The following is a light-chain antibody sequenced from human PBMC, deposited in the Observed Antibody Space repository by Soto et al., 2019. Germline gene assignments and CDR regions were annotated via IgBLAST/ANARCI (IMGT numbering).Light chain of an antibody. CDR1: RNIGRF. V-gene: IGKV1-39*01. CDR3: QQSFTTPLT. Sequence: DIPMTQSPSSMYASXGDRVTIDCRSRRNIGRFLNRHQQKPGTAPNFXXNVASTLRGGVPPRFSGSGSGTDFNLTINSLQPEDFATYFCQQSFTTPLTFGGGTKVDIK. J-gene: IGKJ4*01. CDR2: VAS.